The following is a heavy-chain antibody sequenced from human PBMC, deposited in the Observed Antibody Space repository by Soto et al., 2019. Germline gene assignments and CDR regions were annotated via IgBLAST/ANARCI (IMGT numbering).Heavy chain of an antibody. CDR1: GGSISSGGYA. V-gene: IGHV4-30-2*01. D-gene: IGHD3-10*01. CDR3: ARCNRERVWFGELLRPCFDY. Sequence: PSETLSLTCAVSGGSISSGGYAWSWNRQPPGKGLDWIGYIYHSGSTNYNPSLKSRVTISVDTSKNQFSLKLSSVTAADTAVYYCARCNRERVWFGELLRPCFDYWGQGTLVTVSS. J-gene: IGHJ4*02. CDR2: IYHSGST.